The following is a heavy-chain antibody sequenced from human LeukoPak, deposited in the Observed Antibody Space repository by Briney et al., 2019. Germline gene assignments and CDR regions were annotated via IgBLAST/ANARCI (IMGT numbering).Heavy chain of an antibody. Sequence: KPSETLSLTRALYGGAFSGHYWSWIPPPPGKGLEWIGEINHSGTTNYNPSLKSRLTISVDTSENQFSLKLSSVTAADTAVYYCAQLDYYDSSGDLDFWGQGTLVTVSS. D-gene: IGHD3-22*01. CDR1: GGAFSGHY. J-gene: IGHJ4*02. CDR3: AQLDYYDSSGDLDF. CDR2: INHSGTT. V-gene: IGHV4-34*01.